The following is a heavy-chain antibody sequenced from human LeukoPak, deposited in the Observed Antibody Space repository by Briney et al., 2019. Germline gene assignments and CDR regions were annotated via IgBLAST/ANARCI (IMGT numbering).Heavy chain of an antibody. J-gene: IGHJ3*02. CDR3: AGTYYFDSSGHYFGGNGFDI. V-gene: IGHV4-59*12. Sequence: SETLSLTCTVSGGSISNYFWSWIRQPPGKGLEWIGYITYSGSTDYNPALKSRVTISVDMFYNQFSLKLSSVTAADTAVYYCAGTYYFDSSGHYFGGNGFDIWGQGTMVTVSS. CDR1: GGSISNYF. D-gene: IGHD3-22*01. CDR2: ITYSGST.